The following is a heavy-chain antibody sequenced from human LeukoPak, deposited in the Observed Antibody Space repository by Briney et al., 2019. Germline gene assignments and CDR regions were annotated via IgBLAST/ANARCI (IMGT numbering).Heavy chain of an antibody. J-gene: IGHJ6*02. D-gene: IGHD2-2*01. CDR1: GGSISSYY. CDR3: ARLKCISNTCPSRYVMDI. V-gene: IGHV4-59*01. CDR2: IYYSGST. Sequence: PSETLSLTCSVSGGSISSYYWSWIRQPPAKGLEYIGYIYYSGSTNYNPSLKSRVTISVDTSKDQFSLNLTSVTAADTAVYYCARLKCISNTCPSRYVMDIWGQGTTVTVSS.